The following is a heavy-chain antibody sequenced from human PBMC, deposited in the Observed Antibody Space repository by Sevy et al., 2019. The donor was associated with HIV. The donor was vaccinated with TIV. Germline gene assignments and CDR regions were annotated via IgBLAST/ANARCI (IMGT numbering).Heavy chain of an antibody. CDR3: ARDHSSGWDY. CDR2: ISYDGSNK. D-gene: IGHD3-22*01. J-gene: IGHJ4*02. CDR1: GFTFSSYA. V-gene: IGHV3-30-3*01. Sequence: GGSLRLSCAASGFTFSSYAMHWVRQAPGKGLEGVAVISYDGSNKYYADSVKGRFTISRDNSKNTLYLQMNSLRAEDTAVYYCARDHSSGWDYWGQGTLVTVSS.